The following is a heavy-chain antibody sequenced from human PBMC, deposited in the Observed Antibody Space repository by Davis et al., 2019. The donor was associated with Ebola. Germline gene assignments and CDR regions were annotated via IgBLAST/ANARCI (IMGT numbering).Heavy chain of an antibody. CDR1: GGSISNQH. CDR2: MYNSGST. D-gene: IGHD2-15*01. CDR3: ARGGAVVVAANNWFDP. J-gene: IGHJ5*02. V-gene: IGHV4-59*11. Sequence: PSETLSLTCTVSGGSISNQHWNWIRQPPGKGLEWIGYMYNSGSTNYNPSLKSRVTISLDTSKNQVSLKMSDVTAADTAVYYCARGGAVVVAANNWFDPWGQGTLVTVSS.